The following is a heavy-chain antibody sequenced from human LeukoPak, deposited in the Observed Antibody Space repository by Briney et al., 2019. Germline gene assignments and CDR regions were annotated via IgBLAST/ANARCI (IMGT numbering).Heavy chain of an antibody. CDR1: GYTFTNYG. CDR2: ISGYNGNT. Sequence: ASVKVSCKSSGYTFTNYGITWVRQAPGQGLEWMGWISGYNGNTNYAQKLQGRVTMTTDTSTSTAYMELRSLRSEDTAVYYCARDRRYCSGGSCYSFDYWGQGTLVTVSS. CDR3: ARDRRYCSGGSCYSFDY. V-gene: IGHV1-18*01. D-gene: IGHD2-15*01. J-gene: IGHJ4*02.